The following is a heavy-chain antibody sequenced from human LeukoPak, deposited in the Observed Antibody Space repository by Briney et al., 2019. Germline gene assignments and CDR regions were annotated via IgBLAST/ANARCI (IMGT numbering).Heavy chain of an antibody. D-gene: IGHD3/OR15-3a*01. J-gene: IGHJ6*02. CDR1: GGSFSGYY. CDR3: ARMDPALYYYYYGMDV. V-gene: IGHV4-34*01. Sequence: SETLSLTCAVYGGSFSGYYWSWIRQPPGKGLEWIGEINHSGSTNYNPSLRSRVTISVDTSKNQFSLKLSSVTAADTAVYYCARMDPALYYYYYGMDVWGQGTTVTVSS. CDR2: INHSGST.